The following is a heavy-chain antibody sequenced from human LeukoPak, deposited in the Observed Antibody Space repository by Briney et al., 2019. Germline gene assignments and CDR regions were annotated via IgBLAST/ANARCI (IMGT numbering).Heavy chain of an antibody. V-gene: IGHV4-59*12. J-gene: IGHJ6*03. CDR2: IYYSGST. CDR1: GGSISSYY. Sequence: SETLSLTCTVSGGSISSYYWSWIRQPPGKGLEWIGYIYYSGSTNYNPSLKSRVTISVDTSKNQFSLKLSSVTAADTAVYYCARSSGGYYDSSGFPGPYYYYMDVWGKGTTVTVSS. CDR3: ARSSGGYYDSSGFPGPYYYYMDV. D-gene: IGHD3-22*01.